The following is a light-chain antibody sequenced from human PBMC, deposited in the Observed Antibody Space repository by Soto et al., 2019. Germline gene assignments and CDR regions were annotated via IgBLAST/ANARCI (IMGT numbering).Light chain of an antibody. CDR2: STS. J-gene: IGLJ3*02. CDR1: TGAVTSGHY. V-gene: IGLV7-43*01. CDR3: LLYDGAAQRV. Sequence: QAVVTQEPSLTVSPGGTVTLTCASNTGAVTSGHYPNWFQQKPGQAPRALIYSTSNKYSWTPDRFSGSLLGGKAALTLSGVQPEDEAEYYCLLYDGAAQRVFGGGTQLTVL.